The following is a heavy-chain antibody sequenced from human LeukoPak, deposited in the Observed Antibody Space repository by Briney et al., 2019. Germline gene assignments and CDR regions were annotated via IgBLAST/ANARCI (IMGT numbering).Heavy chain of an antibody. D-gene: IGHD6-19*01. CDR3: ARSVAGSYNWFDP. CDR2: INHSGST. CDR1: GGSFSGYY. V-gene: IGHV4-34*01. Sequence: SETLSLTCAVYGGSFSGYYWSWIRQPPGKGLEWIGEINHSGSTNYNPSLKSRVTISVDTSKNQFSLKLSSVIAADTAVYYCARSVAGSYNWFDPWGQGTLVTVSS. J-gene: IGHJ5*02.